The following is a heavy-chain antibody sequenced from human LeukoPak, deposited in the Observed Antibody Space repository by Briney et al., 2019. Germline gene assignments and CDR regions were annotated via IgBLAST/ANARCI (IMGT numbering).Heavy chain of an antibody. CDR2: INPDTGAA. CDR1: GYTFSAYS. Sequence: GASVRVSCKASGYTFSAYSLHWVRQAPGQGLEWMGWINPDTGAANYTQKFQGRVTMTRDTSISTAYMELSSLRSDDTAMYYCATSYRLLFRRAFDIWGQGVLVTVSS. D-gene: IGHD2-21*01. J-gene: IGHJ3*02. CDR3: ATSYRLLFRRAFDI. V-gene: IGHV1-2*02.